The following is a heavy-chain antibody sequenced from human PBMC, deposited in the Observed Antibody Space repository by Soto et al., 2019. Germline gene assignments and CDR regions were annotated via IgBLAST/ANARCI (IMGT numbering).Heavy chain of an antibody. CDR1: GGSLRGSY. J-gene: IGHJ4*02. D-gene: IGHD2-21*01. Sequence: QVHLQQWGAGLLKPSETLSLTCGVYGGSLRGSYWSWIRQPPGKALEWLGKVTDSGSTTFNPSLKSRVSVSVDTSDKQFSLKLTSVTAADTAVYYCARGHIPVYGPVPDYFDSWGQGTLVTVSS. V-gene: IGHV4-34*02. CDR3: ARGHIPVYGPVPDYFDS. CDR2: VTDSGST.